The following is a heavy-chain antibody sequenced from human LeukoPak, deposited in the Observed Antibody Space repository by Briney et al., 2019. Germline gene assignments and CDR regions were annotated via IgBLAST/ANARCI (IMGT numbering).Heavy chain of an antibody. CDR1: GGSISSGGYY. Sequence: SQTLSLTCTDSGGSISSGGYYWSWIRQHPGKGLEWLGYIYYSGSTYYNPSLKSRATISVDTSKNQFSLKLSSVTAADTAVYYCARGMVRGVRYYYYGMDVWGKGTTVTVSS. CDR2: IYYSGST. V-gene: IGHV4-31*03. CDR3: ARGMVRGVRYYYYGMDV. D-gene: IGHD3-10*01. J-gene: IGHJ6*04.